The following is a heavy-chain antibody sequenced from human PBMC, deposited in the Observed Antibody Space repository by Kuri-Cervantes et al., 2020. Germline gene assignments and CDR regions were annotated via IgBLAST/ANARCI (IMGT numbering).Heavy chain of an antibody. D-gene: IGHD4-17*01. CDR1: GFTFSTYG. CDR3: AKEGWTTVATGAFDI. V-gene: IGHV3-30*02. Sequence: GESLKISCAASGFTFSTYGMHWVRQAPGKGLEWVTFMRYDGISKYYADSVKGRFTISRDNSKNTLYLQMNSLRVEDTAVYYCAKEGWTTVATGAFDIWGQGTMVTVSS. CDR2: MRYDGISK. J-gene: IGHJ3*02.